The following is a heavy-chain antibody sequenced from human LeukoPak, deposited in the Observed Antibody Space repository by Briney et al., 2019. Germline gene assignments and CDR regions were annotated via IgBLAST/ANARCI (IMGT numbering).Heavy chain of an antibody. CDR3: ARRSSSWKNWFDP. Sequence: KSSETLSLTCTVSGGSIDSNSWTWIRQPPGKGLEWIGYIYYSGTTNYNPSLKSRVTMSVDMSKNQFSLKLSSLTATDTAVYYCARRSSSWKNWFDPWGQGTLVTVSS. D-gene: IGHD6-13*01. CDR2: IYYSGTT. J-gene: IGHJ5*02. V-gene: IGHV4-59*01. CDR1: GGSIDSNS.